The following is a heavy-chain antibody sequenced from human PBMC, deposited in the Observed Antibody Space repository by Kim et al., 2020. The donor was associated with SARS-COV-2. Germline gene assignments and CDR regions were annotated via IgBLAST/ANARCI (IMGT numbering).Heavy chain of an antibody. CDR3: ARDQDGFDWLIDAFDI. V-gene: IGHV3-30*04. Sequence: GGSLRLSCAASGFTFSSYAMHWVRQAPGKGLEWVAVISYDGSNKYYADSVKGRFTISRDNSKNTLYLQMNSLRAEDTAVYYCARDQDGFDWLIDAFDIWGQGTMVTVSS. D-gene: IGHD3-9*01. CDR1: GFTFSSYA. J-gene: IGHJ3*02. CDR2: ISYDGSNK.